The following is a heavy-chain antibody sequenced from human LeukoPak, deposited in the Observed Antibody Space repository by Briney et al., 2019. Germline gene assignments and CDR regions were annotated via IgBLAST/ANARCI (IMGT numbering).Heavy chain of an antibody. Sequence: PSETLSLTCTVSGGSISSSSYYWGWIRQPPGKGLEWIGYIYYSGSTNYNPSLKSRVTISVDTSKNQFSLKLSSVTAADTAVYYCARGQWLVQGYNWFDPWGQGTLVTVSS. D-gene: IGHD6-19*01. CDR3: ARGQWLVQGYNWFDP. CDR1: GGSISSSSYY. V-gene: IGHV4-61*05. CDR2: IYYSGST. J-gene: IGHJ5*02.